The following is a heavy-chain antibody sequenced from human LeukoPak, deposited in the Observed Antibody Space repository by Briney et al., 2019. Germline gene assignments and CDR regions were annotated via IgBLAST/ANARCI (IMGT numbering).Heavy chain of an antibody. Sequence: SETLSLTCAVSGGSISSSNWWSWVRQPPGKGLEWIGEIYHSGSTNYNPSLKSRVTISVDTSKNQFSLKLSSVTAADTAVYYCARGPRGHYYDSSGYIDYWGQGTLVTVSS. D-gene: IGHD3-22*01. J-gene: IGHJ4*02. V-gene: IGHV4-4*02. CDR1: GGSISSSNW. CDR2: IYHSGST. CDR3: ARGPRGHYYDSSGYIDY.